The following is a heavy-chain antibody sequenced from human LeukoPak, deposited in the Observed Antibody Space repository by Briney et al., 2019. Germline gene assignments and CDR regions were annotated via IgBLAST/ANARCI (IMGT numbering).Heavy chain of an antibody. CDR3: AKAYSTCSFGYPDAFDL. D-gene: IGHD4-11*01. CDR2: IRYDESEK. Sequence: GGSLRLSCVASGFTFNRYAMHWVRQAPGKGLEWVTFIRYDESEKYYVDSVKGRFSVSRDNFKSTLYLQMSSLRVEDTARYYCAKAYSTCSFGYPDAFDLWGHGTMVIVSS. CDR1: GFTFNRYA. J-gene: IGHJ3*01. V-gene: IGHV3-30*02.